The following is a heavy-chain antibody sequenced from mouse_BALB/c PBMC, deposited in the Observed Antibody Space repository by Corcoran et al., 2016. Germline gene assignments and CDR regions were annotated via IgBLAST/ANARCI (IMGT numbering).Heavy chain of an antibody. CDR2: IDPANGNT. D-gene: IGHD4-1*01. Sequence: EVQLQQSGAELVKPGASVKLSCTASGFNIKDTYMHWVKQRPEQGLEWIGRIDPANGNTKYDPKFQGKATITADTSSNTAYLQRSSLTSEDTAVYDCARSNWFDYWGQGTTLTVSS. CDR1: GFNIKDTY. J-gene: IGHJ2*01. V-gene: IGHV14-3*02. CDR3: ARSNWFDY.